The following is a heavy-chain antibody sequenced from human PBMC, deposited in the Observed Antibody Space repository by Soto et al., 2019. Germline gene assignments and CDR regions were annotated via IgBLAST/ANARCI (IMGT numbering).Heavy chain of an antibody. J-gene: IGHJ6*02. V-gene: IGHV4-31*03. CDR2: IYYSGST. CDR1: GGSISSGGYY. Sequence: SETLSLTCTVSGGSISSGGYYWSWIRQHPGKGLEWIGYIYYSGSTYYNPSLKSRVTISVDTSKNQFSLKLSSVTAADTAVYYCAIGGGDCTNGVCPMNYYYYGMGVWAQGATVTVSS. CDR3: AIGGGDCTNGVCPMNYYYYGMGV. D-gene: IGHD2-8*01.